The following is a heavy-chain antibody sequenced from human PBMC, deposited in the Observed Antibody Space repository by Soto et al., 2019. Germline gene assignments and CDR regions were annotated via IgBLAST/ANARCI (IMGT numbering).Heavy chain of an antibody. CDR2: IKQDGSEK. D-gene: IGHD6-19*01. CDR1: GFTFSSYW. CDR3: AGVASSGWYFAFDI. V-gene: IGHV3-7*01. J-gene: IGHJ3*02. Sequence: GGSLRLSCAASGFTFSSYWMSWVRQAPGKGLEWEANIKQDGSEKYYVDSVKGRFTISRDNAKNALYLQMNSLRAEDTAVYYCAGVASSGWYFAFDIWGQGTMGTVSS.